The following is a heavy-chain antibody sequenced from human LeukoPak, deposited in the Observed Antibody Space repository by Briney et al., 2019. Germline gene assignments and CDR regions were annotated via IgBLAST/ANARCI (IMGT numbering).Heavy chain of an antibody. CDR2: ISYDGSNK. V-gene: IGHV3-30*04. D-gene: IGHD6-13*01. J-gene: IGHJ4*02. CDR1: GFTFSSYA. CDR3: AREIIAAAPFDY. Sequence: GGSLRLSCAASGFTFSSYAMHWVRQAPGKGLEWVAVISYDGSNKYYADSVKDRFTISRDNSKNTLYLQMNSLRAEDTAVYYCAREIIAAAPFDYWGQGTLVTVSS.